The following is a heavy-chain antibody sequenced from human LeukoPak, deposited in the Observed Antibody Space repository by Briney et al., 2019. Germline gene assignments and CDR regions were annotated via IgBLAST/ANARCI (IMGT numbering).Heavy chain of an antibody. CDR3: ARDLKPLGVVVVPTDAFDI. D-gene: IGHD3-22*01. J-gene: IGHJ3*02. Sequence: ASVKVSCKASGYTFTSYGISWVRQAPGQGLEWMGWISAYNGNTNYAQKLQGRVTMTTDTSTSTAYMELRSLRSDDTAVYYCARDLKPLGVVVVPTDAFDIWGQGTMVTVSS. CDR2: ISAYNGNT. V-gene: IGHV1-18*01. CDR1: GYTFTSYG.